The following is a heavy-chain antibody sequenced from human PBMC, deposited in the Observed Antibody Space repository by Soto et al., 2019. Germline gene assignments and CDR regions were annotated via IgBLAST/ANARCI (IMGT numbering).Heavy chain of an antibody. V-gene: IGHV4-39*01. Sequence: SETLSLTCTVSGDSITSRSYYWGWIRQPPGKGLEWIGSTQYSGSTYYNPSLKSRVTIFVDTSNNQFSLNLSSVAAADTAVYYCARHAPGTYYNAYDYWGLGTLVTVSS. CDR3: ARHAPGTYYNAYDY. CDR2: TQYSGST. D-gene: IGHD3-10*01. J-gene: IGHJ4*02. CDR1: GDSITSRSYY.